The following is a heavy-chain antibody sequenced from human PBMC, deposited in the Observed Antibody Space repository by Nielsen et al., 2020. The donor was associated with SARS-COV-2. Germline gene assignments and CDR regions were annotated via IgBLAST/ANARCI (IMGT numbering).Heavy chain of an antibody. D-gene: IGHD3-22*01. V-gene: IGHV1-46*01. CDR1: GYTFTSYY. Sequence: ASVKVSCKASGYTFTSYYMHWVRQAPGQGLEWMGIINPSGGSTSYAQKFQGRVTITADESTSTAYMELSSLRSEDTAVYYCASPTDSSGYYYGMDVWGQGTTVTVSS. CDR2: INPSGGST. CDR3: ASPTDSSGYYYGMDV. J-gene: IGHJ6*02.